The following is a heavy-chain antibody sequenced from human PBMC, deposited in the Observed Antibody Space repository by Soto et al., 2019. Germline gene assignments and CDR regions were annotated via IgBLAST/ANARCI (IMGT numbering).Heavy chain of an antibody. CDR1: GFTFSSCA. V-gene: IGHV3-23*01. CDR3: AKDRPAAGSQWLVPI. CDR2: ISDSGGST. Sequence: VGSLRLSCAASGFTFSSCAMSWVRQAPGMGLQWVSAISDSGGSTYYADSVRGRFTISRDNSKSTLYLQLNSLGAEDTAIYYCAKDRPAAGSQWLVPIWGRGTLVTVSS. J-gene: IGHJ4*02. D-gene: IGHD6-19*01.